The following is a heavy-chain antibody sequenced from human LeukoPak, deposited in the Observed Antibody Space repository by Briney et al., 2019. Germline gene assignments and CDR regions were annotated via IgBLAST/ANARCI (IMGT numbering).Heavy chain of an antibody. J-gene: IGHJ4*02. CDR3: ARRSYYYYSSGYVDY. Sequence: SETLSLTCAVSGDSICSSSSYCDSVRQPPGKWLECIGSIYYSGSTDYNPSPKTRVTISVDTSKKQFSLKLSSVTAADTAVYHCARRSYYYYSSGYVDYWGQGTLLAVSP. CDR2: IYYSGST. D-gene: IGHD3-22*01. V-gene: IGHV4-39*01. CDR1: GDSICSSSSY.